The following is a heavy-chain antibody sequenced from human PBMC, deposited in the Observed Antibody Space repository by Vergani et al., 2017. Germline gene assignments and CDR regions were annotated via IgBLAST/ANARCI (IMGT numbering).Heavy chain of an antibody. Sequence: EVQLVESGGGLVQPGGSLRLSCAASGFTFSSYSMNWVRQAPGKGLEWVSYISSSSSTIYYADSVKGRFTISRDNAKNSLYLQMNSLRAEDTAVYYCARGNITMVRGVIPAFDFWGQGTMVTVSS. V-gene: IGHV3-48*01. D-gene: IGHD3-10*01. CDR3: ARGNITMVRGVIPAFDF. CDR1: GFTFSSYS. CDR2: ISSSSSTI. J-gene: IGHJ3*01.